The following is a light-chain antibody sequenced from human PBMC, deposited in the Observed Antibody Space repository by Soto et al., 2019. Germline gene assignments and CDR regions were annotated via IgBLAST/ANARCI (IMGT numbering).Light chain of an antibody. Sequence: IVMTQSPVTLSVSPGERVTLSCRASQSVSSNLAWYQQKPGQAPSLLIYGAFTRATGIPARFSGTGSGTEFTLTISSLQSEDFALYYCQQYNDWPLTFGQGPRWIS. CDR3: QQYNDWPLT. CDR2: GAF. V-gene: IGKV3-15*01. CDR1: QSVSSN. J-gene: IGKJ1*01.